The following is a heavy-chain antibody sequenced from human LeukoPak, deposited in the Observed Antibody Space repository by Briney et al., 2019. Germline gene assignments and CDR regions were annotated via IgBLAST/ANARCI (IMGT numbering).Heavy chain of an antibody. V-gene: IGHV3-21*01. CDR3: ASPLRPGIYLFAY. CDR1: GFSFSGYS. D-gene: IGHD3-10*01. J-gene: IGHJ4*02. Sequence: GGSLRLSCAASGFSFSGYSMTWVRQAPGKGLEWVSSISNSGGYIYYADSVKGRFTISRDNAKNSLYLQMNSLRAEDTAVYYCASPLRPGIYLFAYWGQGTLVTVSS. CDR2: ISNSGGYI.